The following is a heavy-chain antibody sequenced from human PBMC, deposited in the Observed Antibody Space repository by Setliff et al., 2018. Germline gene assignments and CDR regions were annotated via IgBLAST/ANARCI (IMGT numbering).Heavy chain of an antibody. J-gene: IGHJ4*02. CDR3: ARHGLQFLEWLSAFDY. Sequence: PSETLSLTCTVSGGSISSSSYYWGWIRQPPGKGLEWIGNIYQSGSTYYNPSLKSRVTISVDTSKNQFSLKLTSVIAADTAVYYCARHGLQFLEWLSAFDYWGQGTLVTVSS. D-gene: IGHD3-3*01. CDR1: GGSISSSSYY. V-gene: IGHV4-39*01. CDR2: IYQSGST.